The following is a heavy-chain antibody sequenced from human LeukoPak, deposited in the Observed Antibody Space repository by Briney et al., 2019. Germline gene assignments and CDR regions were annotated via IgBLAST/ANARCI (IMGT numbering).Heavy chain of an antibody. CDR2: INHSGST. CDR1: GGSFSGYY. Sequence: SETLSFTCAVYGGSFSGYYWSWIRQPPGKGLEWIGEINHSGSTNYNPSLKSRVTISVDTSKNQFSLKLSSVTAADTAVYYCASIAYYYDSSGYYFDDYWGQGTLVTVSS. J-gene: IGHJ4*02. CDR3: ASIAYYYDSSGYYFDDY. V-gene: IGHV4-34*01. D-gene: IGHD3-22*01.